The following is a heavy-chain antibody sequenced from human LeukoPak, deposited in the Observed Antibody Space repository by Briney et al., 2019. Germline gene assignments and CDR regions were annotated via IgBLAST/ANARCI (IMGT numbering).Heavy chain of an antibody. CDR1: GFTVSYDY. CDR3: ARRSDAGFYFDY. CDR2: IYSGGNT. J-gene: IGHJ4*02. Sequence: GGSLRLSCAASGFTVSYDYVSWVRQAPGKGLEWVSIIYSGGNTYYTDSVKGRVTISRDNSKNTMYLQMNSLRAEDTAVYYCARRSDAGFYFDYWGQGTQVTVSS. V-gene: IGHV3-66*04.